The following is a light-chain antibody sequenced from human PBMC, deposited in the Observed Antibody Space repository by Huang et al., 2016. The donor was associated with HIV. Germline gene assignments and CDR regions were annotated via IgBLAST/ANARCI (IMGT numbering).Light chain of an antibody. CDR1: QSINNNY. J-gene: IGKJ2*01. CDR3: QHYGTSPQT. Sequence: EIVLTQSPGTLSLSPGEGATLSCRASQSINNNYLAWFQQKPGQPPRLLIYVASSRATGVPARFTGSGSGTDFNLTISRLETEDFAMYFCQHYGTSPQTFGQGTKLEIK. V-gene: IGKV3-20*01. CDR2: VAS.